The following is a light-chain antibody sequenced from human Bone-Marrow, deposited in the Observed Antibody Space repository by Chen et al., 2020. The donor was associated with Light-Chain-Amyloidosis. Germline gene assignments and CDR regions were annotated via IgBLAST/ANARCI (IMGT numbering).Light chain of an antibody. Sequence: SYELTQPPSESVSPGPTARISCPGDGLPKQYAYWYQQKPGRAPVLVIYNDSERPSGIPERFSGASSGTTVTLTISGVQAEDEADYYCQSADTTDTLYVLFGGGTKLTVL. CDR1: GLPKQY. CDR2: NDS. V-gene: IGLV3-25*03. CDR3: QSADTTDTLYVL. J-gene: IGLJ2*01.